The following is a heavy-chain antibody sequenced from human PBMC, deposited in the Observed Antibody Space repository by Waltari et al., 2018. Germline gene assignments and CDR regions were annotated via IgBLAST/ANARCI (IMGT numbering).Heavy chain of an antibody. V-gene: IGHV3-7*01. J-gene: IGHJ3*02. Sequence: EVQLVESGGGLVQPGGSLRLSCAASGFTLSNYWMSWVRQAPGKGPEWVANIMTDGREEYYVDSVRGRFTISRDNAKNSLYLQMNSLRPEDTAVYYCVRDQWFAFDIWGQGTMVTVS. D-gene: IGHD3-22*01. CDR2: IMTDGREE. CDR3: VRDQWFAFDI. CDR1: GFTLSNYW.